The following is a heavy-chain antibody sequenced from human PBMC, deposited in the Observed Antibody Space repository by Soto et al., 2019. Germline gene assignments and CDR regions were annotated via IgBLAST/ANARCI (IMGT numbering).Heavy chain of an antibody. V-gene: IGHV4-30-4*01. Sequence: PSETLSLTCTVSGGSISSGDYYWSWIRQPPGKGLEWIGCIYYSGSTYYNPSLKSRVTISVDTSKNQFSLKLSSVTAADTAVYYCARARTYYDYVWGSYGADAFDIWGQGTMVTVSS. CDR2: IYYSGST. J-gene: IGHJ3*02. CDR1: GGSISSGDYY. D-gene: IGHD3-16*01. CDR3: ARARTYYDYVWGSYGADAFDI.